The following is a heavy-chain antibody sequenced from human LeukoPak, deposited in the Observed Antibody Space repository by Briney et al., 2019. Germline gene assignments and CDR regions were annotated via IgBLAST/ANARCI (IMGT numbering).Heavy chain of an antibody. CDR1: GYTFTGYY. Sequence: ASVKVSCKASGYTFTGYYMHWVRQAPGQGLEWMGWINPNGGGTNYAQKFQGRVTMTRDTSIGTAYMELSRLRSDDTAVYYWPRDPPSPPRPGSPEKWFAPWGQGTLVTVSS. CDR3: PRDPPSPPRPGSPEKWFAP. D-gene: IGHD1-14*01. CDR2: INPNGGGT. V-gene: IGHV1-2*02. J-gene: IGHJ5*02.